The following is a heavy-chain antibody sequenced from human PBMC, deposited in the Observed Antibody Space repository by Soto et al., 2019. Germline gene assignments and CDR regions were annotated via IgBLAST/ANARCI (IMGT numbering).Heavy chain of an antibody. V-gene: IGHV4-61*01. Sequence: SETLSLTCTVSGGSVSSGSYYWSWIRQPPGKGLEWIGYIYYSGSTNYNPSLKSRVTISVDTSKNQFSLKLSSVTAADTAVYYCAREGYSSGWDFDYWGQGTRVTVSS. J-gene: IGHJ4*02. CDR2: IYYSGST. D-gene: IGHD6-19*01. CDR1: GGSVSSGSYY. CDR3: AREGYSSGWDFDY.